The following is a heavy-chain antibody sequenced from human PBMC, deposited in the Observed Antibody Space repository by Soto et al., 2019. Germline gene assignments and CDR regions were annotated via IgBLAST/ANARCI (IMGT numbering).Heavy chain of an antibody. V-gene: IGHV3-49*03. CDR1: GFTFGDYA. CDR2: IRSKAYGGTT. D-gene: IGHD6-13*01. Sequence: PGGFLRLSCTASGFTFGDYAMSWFRQAPGKGLEWVGFIRSKAYGGTTEYAASVKGRFTISRDDSKSIAYLQMNSLKTEDTAVYYCTRGPQQQLRPDAFDIWGQGTMVTVSS. J-gene: IGHJ3*02. CDR3: TRGPQQQLRPDAFDI.